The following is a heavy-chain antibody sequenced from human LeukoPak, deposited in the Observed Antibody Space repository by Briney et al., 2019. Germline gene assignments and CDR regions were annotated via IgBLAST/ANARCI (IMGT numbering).Heavy chain of an antibody. Sequence: RPGGSLRLSCAASGFTFSSNGMLWVRQAPGKGLEWVALIWYDGTNKYYADSVKGRFTISRDNSKNTLYLQMNSLRAEDTAVYYCSRDHSPLGNLGYFDYWGQGTLVTVSS. CDR2: IWYDGTNK. V-gene: IGHV3-30*06. CDR3: SRDHSPLGNLGYFDY. J-gene: IGHJ4*02. CDR1: GFTFSSNG. D-gene: IGHD3-16*01.